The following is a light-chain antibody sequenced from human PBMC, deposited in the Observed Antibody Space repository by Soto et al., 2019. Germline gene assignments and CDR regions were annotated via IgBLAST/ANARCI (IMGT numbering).Light chain of an antibody. V-gene: IGKV1-6*01. CDR1: QGIKKD. CDR2: ASS. J-gene: IGKJ4*01. Sequence: AIQMTQSPSSLSASVGDRVTITCRASQGIKKDLGWYQQKPGKAHNLLIYASSTLQSGVPSRFSGSGAGTDVTLTISSLQPEDFATYVCQQDYSYPLTLGGGTKVEL. CDR3: QQDYSYPLT.